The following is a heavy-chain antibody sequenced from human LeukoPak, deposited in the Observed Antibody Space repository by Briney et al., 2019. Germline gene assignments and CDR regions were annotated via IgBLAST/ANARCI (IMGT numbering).Heavy chain of an antibody. J-gene: IGHJ4*02. CDR2: IYSGGST. D-gene: IGHD4-11*01. CDR3: ARTSPLTTVTY. Sequence: PGGSLRLSCAASGFTVSSNYMSWVRQAPGKGLEWVSVIYSGGSTYYADSVKGRFTISRDNSKNTLYLQMNSLRAEDTAVYYCARTSPLTTVTYWGQGTLVTVSS. V-gene: IGHV3-53*01. CDR1: GFTVSSNY.